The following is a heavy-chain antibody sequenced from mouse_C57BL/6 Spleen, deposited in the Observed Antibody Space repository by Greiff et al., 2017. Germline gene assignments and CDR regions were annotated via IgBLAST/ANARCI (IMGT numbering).Heavy chain of an antibody. Sequence: VQLQQPGAELVKPGASVKMSCKASGYTFTSYWITWVKQRPGQGLEWIGDIYPCSGRTNYNEKFKSKATLTVETSSSTAYMQLSSLTSEDSAVYYCARSFYDGSSMDYWGQGTSVTVSS. CDR1: GYTFTSYW. CDR2: IYPCSGRT. V-gene: IGHV1-55*01. J-gene: IGHJ4*01. D-gene: IGHD2-3*01. CDR3: ARSFYDGSSMDY.